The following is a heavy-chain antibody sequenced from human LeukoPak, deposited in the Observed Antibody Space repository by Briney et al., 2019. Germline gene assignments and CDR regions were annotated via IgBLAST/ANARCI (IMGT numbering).Heavy chain of an antibody. D-gene: IGHD5-18*01. CDR1: GGSFSGYY. J-gene: IGHJ4*02. V-gene: IGHV4-34*01. CDR2: INHSGST. Sequence: PSETLSLTCAVYGGSFSGYYWSWIRQPPGKGLEWIGEINHSGSTNYNPSLKSRVTISVDTSKNQFSLKLSSVTAADTAVYYCARGPGWIQLWLQGHRSPAFFDYWGQGTLVTVSS. CDR3: ARGPGWIQLWLQGHRSPAFFDY.